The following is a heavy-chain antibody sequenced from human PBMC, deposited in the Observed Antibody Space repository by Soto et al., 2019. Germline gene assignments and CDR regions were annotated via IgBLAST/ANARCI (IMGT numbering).Heavy chain of an antibody. CDR2: IYHSGST. V-gene: IGHV4-30-2*01. Sequence: LSLTCAVSGGSISSGGYSWSWIRQPPGKGLEWIGYIYHSGSTYYNPSLKSRVTISVDRSKNQFSLKLSSVTAADTAVYYCASRICSSTSCYTDSFDYWGQGALVTVSS. CDR1: GGSISSGGYS. J-gene: IGHJ4*02. CDR3: ASRICSSTSCYTDSFDY. D-gene: IGHD2-2*01.